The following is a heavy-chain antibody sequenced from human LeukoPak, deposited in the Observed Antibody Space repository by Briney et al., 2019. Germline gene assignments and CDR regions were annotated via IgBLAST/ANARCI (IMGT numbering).Heavy chain of an antibody. CDR2: INPNSGDT. CDR3: ARAREVTGLTP. Sequence: GSSVKVSCKASGGTFSSYAISWVRQAPGQGLEWMAWINPNSGDTNYAQKFQGRVTVTRDTSISTVYMDLSRLRYDDTAIYYCARAREVTGLTPWGQGTLVTVSS. J-gene: IGHJ5*02. CDR1: GGTFSSYA. D-gene: IGHD3-9*01. V-gene: IGHV1-2*02.